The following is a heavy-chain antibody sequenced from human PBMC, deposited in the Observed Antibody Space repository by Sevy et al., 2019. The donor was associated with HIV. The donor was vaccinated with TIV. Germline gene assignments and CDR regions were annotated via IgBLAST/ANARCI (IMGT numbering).Heavy chain of an antibody. CDR3: ARNLSPSGAFDI. Sequence: GGSLRLSCAASGLTFSNYVMSWVRQAPGKGLEGLSVISGSSGTTYAAESVKGRFTISRDNSKNTLYLHMSSLGAEDTAVYYCARNLSPSGAFDIWGQGTRVTVSS. CDR2: ISGSSGTT. J-gene: IGHJ3*02. CDR1: GLTFSNYV. V-gene: IGHV3-23*01. D-gene: IGHD6-25*01.